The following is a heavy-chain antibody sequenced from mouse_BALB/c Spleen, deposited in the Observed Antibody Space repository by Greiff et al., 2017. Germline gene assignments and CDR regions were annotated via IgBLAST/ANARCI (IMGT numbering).Heavy chain of an antibody. CDR3: TRDYYGSSWFAY. V-gene: IGHV1S81*02. Sequence: VQLQQSGAELVKPGASVKLSCKASGYTFTSYYMYWVKQRPGQRLEWIGEINPSNGGTNFNEKFKSKATLTVDKSSSTAYMQLSSLTSEDSAVYYCTRDYYGSSWFAYWGQGTLVTVSA. CDR2: INPSNGGT. D-gene: IGHD1-1*01. CDR1: GYTFTSYY. J-gene: IGHJ3*01.